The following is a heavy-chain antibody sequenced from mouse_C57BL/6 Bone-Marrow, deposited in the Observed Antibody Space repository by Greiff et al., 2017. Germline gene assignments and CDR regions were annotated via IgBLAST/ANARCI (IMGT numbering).Heavy chain of an antibody. CDR1: GFTFSDAW. J-gene: IGHJ2*01. V-gene: IGHV6-6*01. CDR2: IRNKANNHAT. CDR3: TRRGFTTVVPYFDY. Sequence: EVMLVESGGGLVQPGGSMKLSCAASGFTFSDAWMDWVRQSPEKGLEWVAEIRNKANNHATYYAESVKGRFTISRDDSKSSVYLQMNSLRAEDTGIYYCTRRGFTTVVPYFDYWGQGTTLTVSS. D-gene: IGHD1-1*01.